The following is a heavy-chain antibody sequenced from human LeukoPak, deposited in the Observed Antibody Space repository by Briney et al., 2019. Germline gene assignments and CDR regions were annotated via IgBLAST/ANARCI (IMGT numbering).Heavy chain of an antibody. J-gene: IGHJ4*02. V-gene: IGHV3-74*01. D-gene: IGHD1-7*01. CDR1: GFTFSRSW. Sequence: GGSLRLSCAASGFTFSRSWIHWVRQAPGKGLVWGSHIKSDGSSSTYADSVKGRFTISRDSTKDMVYLQMNSLRAEDTAVYYCATDGNYGFTYWGRGTLVTVSS. CDR3: ATDGNYGFTY. CDR2: IKSDGSSS.